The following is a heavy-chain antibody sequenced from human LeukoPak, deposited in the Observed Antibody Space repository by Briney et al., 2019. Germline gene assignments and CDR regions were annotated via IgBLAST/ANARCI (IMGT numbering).Heavy chain of an antibody. CDR2: ISGSGGST. J-gene: IGHJ4*02. D-gene: IGHD3-3*01. CDR3: AKDKGFWSGYGYFDY. Sequence: PGGSLRLSCAASGFTFSSYAMSWVRQAPGKGLEGVSAISGSGGSTYYADSVKGRFTISRDNSKNTLYLQMNSLRAEDTAVYYCAKDKGFWSGYGYFDYWGQGTLVTVSS. CDR1: GFTFSSYA. V-gene: IGHV3-23*01.